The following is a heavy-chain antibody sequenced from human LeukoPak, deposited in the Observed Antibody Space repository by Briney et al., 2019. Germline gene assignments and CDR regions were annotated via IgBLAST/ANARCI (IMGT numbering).Heavy chain of an antibody. V-gene: IGHV3-30*03. Sequence: SLXXXCAASGFTFSSYGMHWVRQAPGKGLEWVAVISYDGSNKYYADSVKGRFTISRDNSKNTLYLQMNSLRAEDTAVYYSXXXXHHDAFXIWGQGTMXTVSS. CDR1: GFTFSSYG. CDR2: ISYDGSNK. J-gene: IGHJ3*02. CDR3: XXXXHHDAFXI.